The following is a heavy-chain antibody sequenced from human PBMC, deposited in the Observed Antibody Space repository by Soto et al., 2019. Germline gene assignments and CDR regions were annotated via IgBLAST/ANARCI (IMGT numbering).Heavy chain of an antibody. D-gene: IGHD3-22*01. CDR3: AKGEYYYDSSGYYYFDY. J-gene: IGHJ4*02. Sequence: QVQLVQSGAEVKKPGSSVKVSCKASGGTFSSYAISWVRQAPGQGLEWMGGIIPIFGTANYAQKFQGRVTIPADESTSTAYMELSSLRSEDTAVYYCAKGEYYYDSSGYYYFDYWGQGTLVTVSS. V-gene: IGHV1-69*12. CDR1: GGTFSSYA. CDR2: IIPIFGTA.